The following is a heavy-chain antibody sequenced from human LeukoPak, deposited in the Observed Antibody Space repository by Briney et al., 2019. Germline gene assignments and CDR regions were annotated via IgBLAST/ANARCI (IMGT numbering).Heavy chain of an antibody. CDR3: ARDVGSGYSDGFDH. CDR1: GYTFTGYY. CDR2: INPNSGGT. V-gene: IGHV1-2*06. D-gene: IGHD5-12*01. J-gene: IGHJ4*02. Sequence: ASVKVSCKASGYTFTGYYMHWVRQAPGQGLEWMGRINPNSGGTNYAQKFQGRVTMTRDTSTSTASMELGRLTSDDTAVYYCARDVGSGYSDGFDHWGQGTPVTVSS.